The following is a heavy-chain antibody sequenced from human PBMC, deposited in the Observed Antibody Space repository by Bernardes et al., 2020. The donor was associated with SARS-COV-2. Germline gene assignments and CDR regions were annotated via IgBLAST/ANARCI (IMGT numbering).Heavy chain of an antibody. V-gene: IGHV3-9*01. J-gene: IGHJ5*02. CDR3: AKVGYYGDYA. Sequence: GGSLRLSCAASGFTFADFAMDWVRQAPGKGLEWVSGINWNGGLIAYADSVKGRFIVSRDNAKSSLYLQMNSLRPDDTALYYCAKVGYYGDYAWGQGTLVTVSS. CDR1: GFTFADFA. CDR2: INWNGGLI. D-gene: IGHD4-17*01.